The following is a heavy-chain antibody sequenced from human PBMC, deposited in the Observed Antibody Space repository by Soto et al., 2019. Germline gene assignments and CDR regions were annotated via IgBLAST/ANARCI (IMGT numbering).Heavy chain of an antibody. Sequence: SETLSLTCAVYGGSFSGYYWSWIRQPPGKGLEWIGEINHSGSTNYNPSLKSRVTISVDTSKNQFSLKLSSVTAADTAVYYCARDLWGYCGTDCYPLDVWGQGTTVTVSS. CDR3: ARDLWGYCGTDCYPLDV. V-gene: IGHV4-34*01. J-gene: IGHJ6*02. D-gene: IGHD2-21*02. CDR2: INHSGST. CDR1: GGSFSGYY.